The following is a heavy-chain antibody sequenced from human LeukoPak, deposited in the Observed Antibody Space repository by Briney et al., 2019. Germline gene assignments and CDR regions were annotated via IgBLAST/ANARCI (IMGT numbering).Heavy chain of an antibody. CDR2: INHSGST. CDR3: ARGPKGYCSGGSCYLVDY. Sequence: SETLSLTCAVYGGSFSGYYWSWLRQPPGKGLEWIGEINHSGSTNYNPSLKSRVTISVDTSKNQFSLKLSSVTAADTAVYYCARGPKGYCSGGSCYLVDYWGQGTLVTVSS. V-gene: IGHV4-34*01. J-gene: IGHJ4*02. CDR1: GGSFSGYY. D-gene: IGHD2-15*01.